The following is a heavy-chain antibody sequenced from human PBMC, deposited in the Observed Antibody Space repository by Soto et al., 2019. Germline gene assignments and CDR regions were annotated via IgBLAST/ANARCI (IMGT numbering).Heavy chain of an antibody. V-gene: IGHV3-23*01. CDR2: ISGSGGST. CDR1: GFTFSSYA. J-gene: IGHJ4*02. CDR3: AKSPTDEYSSSAYYFDY. Sequence: GGSLRLSCAASGFTFSSYAMSWVHQAPGKGLEWVSAISGSGGSTYYADSVKGRFTISRDNSKNTLYLQMNSLRAEDTAVYYCAKSPTDEYSSSAYYFDYWGQGTLVTVSS. D-gene: IGHD6-6*01.